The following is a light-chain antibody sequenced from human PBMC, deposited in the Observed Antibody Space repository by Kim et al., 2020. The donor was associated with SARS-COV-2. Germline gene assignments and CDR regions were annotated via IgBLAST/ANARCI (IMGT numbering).Light chain of an antibody. J-gene: IGKJ2*02. Sequence: SASVGDSITITCRASQSISSYLNWYQQKPEKAPKLLIYETSSLHSGVPSSFSGSESGTDFTLTISSLQPEYFATYYCQQTYSTPCTFGQGTKLEI. CDR1: QSISSY. CDR3: QQTYSTPCT. V-gene: IGKV1-39*01. CDR2: ETS.